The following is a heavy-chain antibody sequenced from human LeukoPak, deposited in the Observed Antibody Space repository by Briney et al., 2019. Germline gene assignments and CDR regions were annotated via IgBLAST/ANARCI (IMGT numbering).Heavy chain of an antibody. CDR2: ISAYNGNT. Sequence: GASVKVSCKASGYTFTSYGISWVRQAPGQGLEWMGWISAYNGNTNYAQKLQGRVTMTTDTSTSTAYMELRSLRSDDTAVYYCARGAYQLLSSPDFDYWGQGTLVTVSS. CDR3: ARGAYQLLSSPDFDY. D-gene: IGHD2-2*01. CDR1: GYTFTSYG. J-gene: IGHJ4*02. V-gene: IGHV1-18*01.